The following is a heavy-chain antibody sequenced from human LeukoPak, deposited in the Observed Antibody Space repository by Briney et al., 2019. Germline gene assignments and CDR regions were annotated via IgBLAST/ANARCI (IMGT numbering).Heavy chain of an antibody. V-gene: IGHV1-2*02. J-gene: IGHJ6*03. Sequence: ASVNVSCKASGYTFTSYGISWVRQAPAQGLDWMGWINPNSGGTNYAQKFQGRGTMTRDTSIRTAYMELSRLRSDDTAVYYCARGKWELWDYYYMDVWGKGTTVTVSS. CDR3: ARGKWELWDYYYMDV. D-gene: IGHD1-26*01. CDR1: GYTFTSYG. CDR2: INPNSGGT.